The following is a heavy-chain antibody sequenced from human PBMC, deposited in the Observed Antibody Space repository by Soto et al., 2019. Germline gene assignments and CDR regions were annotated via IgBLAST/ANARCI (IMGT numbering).Heavy chain of an antibody. Sequence: SETLSLTCAVYGGSFSGYYWSWIRQPPGKGLEWIGEINHSGSTNYNPSLKSRVTISVDTSKNQFSLKLSSVTAADTAVYYCARGGSSSGWMGVYYYYGMDVWGQGTTVTVSS. D-gene: IGHD6-19*01. CDR2: INHSGST. V-gene: IGHV4-34*01. CDR1: GGSFSGYY. CDR3: ARGGSSSGWMGVYYYYGMDV. J-gene: IGHJ6*02.